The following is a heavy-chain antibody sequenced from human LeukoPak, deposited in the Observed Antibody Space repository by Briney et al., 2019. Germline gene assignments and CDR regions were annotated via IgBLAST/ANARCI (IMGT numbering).Heavy chain of an antibody. J-gene: IGHJ4*02. D-gene: IGHD2-2*02. V-gene: IGHV4-59*08. CDR2: IYYSGST. Sequence: PSETLSLTCTVSGGSISSYYWSWIRQPPGKGLEWIGYIYYSGSTNYNPSLKSRVTISVDTSKNQFSLKLSSVTAADTAVYYCALGVVPAAIPDYWGQGTLVTVSS. CDR3: ALGVVPAAIPDY. CDR1: GGSISSYY.